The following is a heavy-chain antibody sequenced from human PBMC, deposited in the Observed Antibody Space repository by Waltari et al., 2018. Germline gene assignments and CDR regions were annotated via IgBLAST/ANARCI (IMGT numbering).Heavy chain of an antibody. J-gene: IGHJ5*02. Sequence: EVQLVESGGGLVQPGGSLRLSCAASGFTVSSNYMSWVRQAPGKGLEWVSVIYSGGRTYYADSVKGRFTISRHNSKNTLYLQMNSLRAEDTAVYYCARGDYGNWFDPWGQGTLVTVSS. CDR2: IYSGGRT. CDR3: ARGDYGNWFDP. D-gene: IGHD4-17*01. CDR1: GFTVSSNY. V-gene: IGHV3-53*04.